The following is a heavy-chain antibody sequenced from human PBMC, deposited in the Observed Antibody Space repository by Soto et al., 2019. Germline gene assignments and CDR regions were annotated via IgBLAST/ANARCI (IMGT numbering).Heavy chain of an antibody. D-gene: IGHD3-3*01. Sequence: QVQLQESGPGLVKPSQTLSLTCIVSGASISSGDYSWSWVRQPPGKGLEWIGHISYSGTIDYSPSLKSRVTISLDPSKNQFSLNLNSVTAAVTAVYYCVRALGSRFMEWPRFDPWGQGTLVTVSS. CDR2: ISYSGTI. CDR3: VRALGSRFMEWPRFDP. CDR1: GASISSGDYS. V-gene: IGHV4-30-4*01. J-gene: IGHJ5*02.